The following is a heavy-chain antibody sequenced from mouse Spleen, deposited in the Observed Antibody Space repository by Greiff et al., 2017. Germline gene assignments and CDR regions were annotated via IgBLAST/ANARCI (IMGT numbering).Heavy chain of an antibody. Sequence: EVKVEESGGGLVQPGGSLKLSCAASGFTFSSYTMSWVRQTPEKRLAWVAYISNGGGSTYYPDTVKGRFTISRDNAKNTLYLQMSSLKSEDTAMYYCARHRVYGNWYFDVWGAGTTVTVSS. CDR2: ISNGGGST. D-gene: IGHD2-1*01. J-gene: IGHJ1*01. V-gene: IGHV5-12-2*01. CDR3: ARHRVYGNWYFDV. CDR1: GFTFSSYT.